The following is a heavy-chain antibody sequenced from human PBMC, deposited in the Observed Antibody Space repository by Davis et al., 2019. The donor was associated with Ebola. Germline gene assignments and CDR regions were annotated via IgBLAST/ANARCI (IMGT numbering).Heavy chain of an antibody. CDR3: AASVADYYYYGMDV. V-gene: IGHV1-46*01. D-gene: IGHD2-15*01. J-gene: IGHJ6*02. CDR1: GYTFTSYY. Sequence: ASVKVSCKASGYTFTSYYMHWVRQAPGQGLEWMGIINPSGGSTSYAQKFQGRVTMTTDTSTSTAYMELRSLRSDDTAVYYCAASVADYYYYGMDVWGQGTTVTVSS. CDR2: INPSGGST.